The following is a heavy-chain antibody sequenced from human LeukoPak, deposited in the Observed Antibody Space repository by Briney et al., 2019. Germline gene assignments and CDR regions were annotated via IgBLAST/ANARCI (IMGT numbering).Heavy chain of an antibody. CDR2: ISSGSTTI. Sequence: GGSLRLSCAASGFSTSTYSMGWVRQAPGKGLEWISYISSGSTTIYYADSVKGRFTISRDNAKNSLYLQMNSLRAEDTAVYYCARGRYCSSTGCYDAFDYWGQGTLVTVSS. D-gene: IGHD2-2*01. V-gene: IGHV3-48*01. CDR1: GFSTSTYS. CDR3: ARGRYCSSTGCYDAFDY. J-gene: IGHJ4*02.